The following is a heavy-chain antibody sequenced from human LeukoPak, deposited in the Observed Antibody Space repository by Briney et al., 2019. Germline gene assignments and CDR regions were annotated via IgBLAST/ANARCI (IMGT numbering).Heavy chain of an antibody. Sequence: KPSETLSLTCTVPGGSISSSSYYWGWIRQPPGKGLEWIGSIYYSGSTYYNPSLKSRVTISVDTSKNQFSLKLSSVTAADTAVYYCASAAADVWGQGTTVTVSS. CDR3: ASAAADV. D-gene: IGHD6-25*01. V-gene: IGHV4-39*01. CDR1: GGSISSSSYY. J-gene: IGHJ6*02. CDR2: IYYSGST.